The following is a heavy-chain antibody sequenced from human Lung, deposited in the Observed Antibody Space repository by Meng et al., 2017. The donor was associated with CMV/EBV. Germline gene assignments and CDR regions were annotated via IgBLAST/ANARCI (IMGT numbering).Heavy chain of an antibody. CDR2: ISSSGSTI. J-gene: IGHJ6*02. Sequence: SCAASGFTFSDYYMSWIRQAPGKGLEWVSYISSSGSTIYYADSVKGRFTISRDNAKNSLYLQMNSLRAEDTAVCYCARDLIVVVPAAPLDYYGMDVXGQGXTVTVSS. V-gene: IGHV3-11*04. CDR1: GFTFSDYY. D-gene: IGHD2-2*01. CDR3: ARDLIVVVPAAPLDYYGMDV.